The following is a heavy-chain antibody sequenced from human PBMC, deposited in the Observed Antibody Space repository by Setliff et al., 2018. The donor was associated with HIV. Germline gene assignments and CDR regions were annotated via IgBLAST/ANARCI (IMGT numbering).Heavy chain of an antibody. Sequence: PSETLSLTCTVSEGSLSTYYWSWIRQPPGKGLEWIGSIYHSGSAYYNPSLESRVTILVDTSKNHFSLNLSSVTAADTAVYYCASLGGLYGGVDYWGQGILVTVSS. J-gene: IGHJ4*02. CDR1: EGSLSTYY. CDR3: ASLGGLYGGVDY. V-gene: IGHV4-59*08. CDR2: IYHSGSA. D-gene: IGHD4-17*01.